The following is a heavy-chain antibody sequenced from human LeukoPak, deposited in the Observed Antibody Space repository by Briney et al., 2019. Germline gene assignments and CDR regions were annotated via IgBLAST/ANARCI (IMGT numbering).Heavy chain of an antibody. J-gene: IGHJ4*02. Sequence: GGSLRLSCAASGFTFDDYAMHWVRQAPGKGLEWVSGISWNSGSIGYADSVKGRFTISRDNAKNSLYLQVNSLRAEDTALYYCAKAPGYSYGYPFDYWGQGTLVTVSS. CDR3: AKAPGYSYGYPFDY. D-gene: IGHD5-18*01. CDR1: GFTFDDYA. CDR2: ISWNSGSI. V-gene: IGHV3-9*01.